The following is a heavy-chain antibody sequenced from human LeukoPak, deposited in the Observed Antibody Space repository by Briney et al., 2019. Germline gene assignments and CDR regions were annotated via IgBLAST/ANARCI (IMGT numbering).Heavy chain of an antibody. Sequence: PGGSLRLSCAASGFTFSSYEMNWVRQAPGKGLEWVSYISSSGSTIYYADSVKGRFTISRDNAKNSLYLQMNSLRAEDTAVYYCARGGTYYYYYGMDVWGQGTTVTVSS. D-gene: IGHD3-16*01. CDR3: ARGGTYYYYYGMDV. CDR1: GFTFSSYE. CDR2: ISSSGSTI. V-gene: IGHV3-48*03. J-gene: IGHJ6*02.